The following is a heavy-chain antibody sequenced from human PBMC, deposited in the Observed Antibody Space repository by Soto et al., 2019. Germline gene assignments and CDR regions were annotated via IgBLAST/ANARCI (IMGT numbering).Heavy chain of an antibody. V-gene: IGHV3-21*01. Sequence: EVQLVESGGGLVKPGGSLRLSCAASGFTFSSYSMNWVRQAPGKGLEWVSSISSSSSYIYYADSVTGRFTISRDNAKNSLDLQMNCLRAEDTAVYYGARGTFRTNMIGGDYCGQGDLVTVSS. CDR2: ISSSSSYI. CDR3: ARGTFRTNMIGGDY. CDR1: GFTFSSYS. J-gene: IGHJ4*02. D-gene: IGHD3-22*01.